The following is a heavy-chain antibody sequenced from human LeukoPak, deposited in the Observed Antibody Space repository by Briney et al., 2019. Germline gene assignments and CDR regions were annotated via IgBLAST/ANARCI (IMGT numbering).Heavy chain of an antibody. Sequence: GGSLRLSCAASGFTFSIHWMSWVRQAPGKGLEWVANIKEDGSEKYYVDSVKGRFTISRDNAKNSLYLQMNSLRAEDTAVYYCARAYSMVRGVKGGYWGQGTLVTVSS. D-gene: IGHD3-10*01. V-gene: IGHV3-7*01. CDR2: IKEDGSEK. J-gene: IGHJ4*02. CDR1: GFTFSIHW. CDR3: ARAYSMVRGVKGGY.